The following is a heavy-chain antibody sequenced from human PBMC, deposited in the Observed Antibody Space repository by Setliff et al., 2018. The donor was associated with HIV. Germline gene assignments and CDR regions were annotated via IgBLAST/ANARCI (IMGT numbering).Heavy chain of an antibody. J-gene: IGHJ4*02. V-gene: IGHV4-59*04. CDR1: GGSISSYY. Sequence: PSETLSLTCTVSGGSISSYYWSWIRQPPGKGLEWIGNIFYSGNTYYNPSLQSRITMSIDTSKNQFSLNLDSVTAADTAVYYCARLSWDVDDWGQGTLVTVSS. CDR3: ARLSWDVDD. D-gene: IGHD1-26*01. CDR2: IFYSGNT.